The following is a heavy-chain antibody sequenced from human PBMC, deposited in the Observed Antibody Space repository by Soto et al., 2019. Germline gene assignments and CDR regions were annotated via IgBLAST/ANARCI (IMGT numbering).Heavy chain of an antibody. V-gene: IGHV3-7*04. D-gene: IGHD6-19*01. Sequence: PGSGLEWMAIMNHDGHKKDYMDSVTGRFNISTINAKDSLFLQMNSLRVEDTAVYLCARVMGTDGWSTPAFDRWGQGKMVTV. CDR3: ARVMGTDGWSTPAFDR. CDR2: MNHDGHKK. J-gene: IGHJ3*01.